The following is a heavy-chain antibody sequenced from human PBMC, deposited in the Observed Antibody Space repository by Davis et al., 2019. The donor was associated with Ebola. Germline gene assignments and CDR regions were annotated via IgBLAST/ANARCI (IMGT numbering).Heavy chain of an antibody. V-gene: IGHV1-18*04. J-gene: IGHJ4*02. CDR3: ARGVVVPAAIPFDY. D-gene: IGHD2-2*02. CDR1: GYTFTSYD. CDR2: ISAYNGNT. Sequence: ASVQVSCKASGYTFTSYDISWVRQAPGQGLEWMGWISAYNGNTNYAQKLQGRVTMTTDTSTSTAYMELRSLRSDDTAVYYCARGVVVPAAIPFDYWGQGTLVTVSS.